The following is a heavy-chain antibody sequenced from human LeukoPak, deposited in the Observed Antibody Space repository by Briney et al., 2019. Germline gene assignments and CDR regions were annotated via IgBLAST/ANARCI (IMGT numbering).Heavy chain of an antibody. CDR2: ISAYNGNT. CDR1: GYTFTSYG. Sequence: ASVKVSCKASGYTFTSYGISWVRQAPGQGLEWMGWISAYNGNTNYAQKLQGRVTMTEDTSTDTAYMELSSLRSEDTAVYYCASRYYYGSSGYYYFHYWGQGTLVTVSS. V-gene: IGHV1-18*01. J-gene: IGHJ4*02. D-gene: IGHD3-22*01. CDR3: ASRYYYGSSGYYYFHY.